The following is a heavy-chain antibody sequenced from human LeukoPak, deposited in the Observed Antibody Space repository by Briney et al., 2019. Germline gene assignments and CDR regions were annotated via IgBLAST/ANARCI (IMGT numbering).Heavy chain of an antibody. V-gene: IGHV4-38-2*02. CDR3: ARAISGYDYYYYYYMDV. D-gene: IGHD5-12*01. CDR1: GYSISSGYY. CDR2: IYHSGST. Sequence: PSETLSLTCTVSGYSISSGYYWGWIRQPPGKGLEWIGSIYHSGSTYYNPSLKSRVTISVDTSKNQFSLKLSSVTAADTAVYYCARAISGYDYYYYYYMDVWGKGTTVTVSS. J-gene: IGHJ6*03.